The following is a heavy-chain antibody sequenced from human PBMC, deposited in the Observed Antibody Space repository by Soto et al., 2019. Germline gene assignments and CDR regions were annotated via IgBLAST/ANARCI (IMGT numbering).Heavy chain of an antibody. CDR2: IVVGSGNT. CDR1: GFTFTRSA. V-gene: IGHV1-58*01. CDR3: AAAPLVYAYYYYFYGMDV. D-gene: IGHD2-8*01. Sequence: GASVKVSCKASGFTFTRSAVQWVRQARGQSLEWIGWIVVGSGNTNYAQKIQERVTITRAMSTSTAYMELSSLRSEDTAVYYCAAAPLVYAYYYYFYGMDVRVQGTTVTVSS. J-gene: IGHJ6*02.